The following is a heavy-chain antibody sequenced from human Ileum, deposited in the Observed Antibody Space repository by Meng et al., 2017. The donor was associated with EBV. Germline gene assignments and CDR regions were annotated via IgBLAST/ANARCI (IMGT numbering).Heavy chain of an antibody. CDR3: GRGARLAPFDY. V-gene: IGHV6-1*01. CDR2: TYYRSKWYN. D-gene: IGHD6-19*01. CDR1: GDSVSAYGAA. Sequence: APPLPSRPGVVQAPLTLPLTCALAGDSVSAYGAAWNCSRQSPSRGLEWLGKTYYRSKWYNEYSVSVKSRITIISDTTKNQYSLQLNSVTPEDKAVEYCGRGARLAPFDYWGQGTLVTVSS. J-gene: IGHJ4*02.